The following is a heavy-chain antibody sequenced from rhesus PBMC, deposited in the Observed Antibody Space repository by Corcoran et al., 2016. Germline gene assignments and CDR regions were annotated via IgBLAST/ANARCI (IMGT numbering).Heavy chain of an antibody. CDR3: TREAVAGLSFDY. D-gene: IGHD6-37*01. CDR2: TPPYSGNK. CDR1: GYTLTNYY. J-gene: IGHJ4*01. Sequence: QVQLVQSGAEIRQPGASVRLSCKTSGYTLTNYYMHWVIQVPGQGLEWKGLTPPYSGNKVYAQNFQGRVTITTDTATSTGYLELSSLKSEDTAVYYCTREAVAGLSFDYWGQGVLVTVSS. V-gene: IGHV1-180*01.